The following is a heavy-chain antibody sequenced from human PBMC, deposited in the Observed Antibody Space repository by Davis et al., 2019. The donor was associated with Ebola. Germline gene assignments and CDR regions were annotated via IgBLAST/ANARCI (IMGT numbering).Heavy chain of an antibody. CDR3: ARVGHASIPDIVVVPAAPWYYYYMDV. J-gene: IGHJ6*03. CDR1: GGSFSGYY. D-gene: IGHD2-2*01. CDR2: INHSGST. Sequence: SETLSLTCAVYGGSFSGYYWSWIRQPPGKGLEWIGEINHSGSTNYNPSLKSRVTISVDTSKNQFSLKLSSVTAADTAVYYCARVGHASIPDIVVVPAAPWYYYYMDVWGKGTTVTVSS. V-gene: IGHV4-34*01.